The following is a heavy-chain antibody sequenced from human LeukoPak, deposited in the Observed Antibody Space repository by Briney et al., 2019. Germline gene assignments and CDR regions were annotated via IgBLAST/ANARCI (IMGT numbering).Heavy chain of an antibody. V-gene: IGHV4-31*03. CDR1: GGSISSGGYY. CDR2: IYYSGST. D-gene: IGHD4-17*01. J-gene: IGHJ4*02. CDR3: ARGPIDYGDYDWDY. Sequence: PSETLSLTCTVSGGSISSGGYYWSWIRLHPEKGLEWIGYIYYSGSTYYNPSLKSRVTISVDTSTNQFSLKLSSVTAADTAVYYCARGPIDYGDYDWDYWGQGTLVTVSS.